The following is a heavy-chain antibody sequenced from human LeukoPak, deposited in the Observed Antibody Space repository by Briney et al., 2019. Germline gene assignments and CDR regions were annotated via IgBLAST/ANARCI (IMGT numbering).Heavy chain of an antibody. V-gene: IGHV3-23*01. D-gene: IGHD6-19*01. J-gene: IGHJ4*02. Sequence: GGSLRLSCVASGFTFSSHAMNWVRQAPGKGLEWISSLNETGETTDYAGSVRGRFTISRDNSKNTLYLQMNSLRADDTAVYYCAKHWLVGGWGQGTLVTVSS. CDR1: GFTFSSHA. CDR3: AKHWLVGG. CDR2: LNETGETT.